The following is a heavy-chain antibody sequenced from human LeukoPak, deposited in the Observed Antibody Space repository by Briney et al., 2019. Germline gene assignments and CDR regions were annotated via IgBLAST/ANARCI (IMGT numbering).Heavy chain of an antibody. V-gene: IGHV4-34*01. Sequence: SETLSLTCTVSGGSMSGYYWSWIRQPPGKGLEWIGEINHSGSTNYNPSLKSRVTISVDTSKNQFSLKLSSVTAADTAVYYCARRSVTTRYYFDYWGQGTLVTVSS. D-gene: IGHD4-17*01. CDR3: ARRSVTTRYYFDY. CDR1: GGSMSGYY. CDR2: INHSGST. J-gene: IGHJ4*02.